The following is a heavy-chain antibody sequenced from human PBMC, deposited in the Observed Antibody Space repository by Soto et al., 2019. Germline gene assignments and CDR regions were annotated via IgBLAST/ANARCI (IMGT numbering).Heavy chain of an antibody. Sequence: QVRLQESGPGLVRPSETLSLICTVSGGSVNTGLNYWGWIRQPPGKVPGWLGYNYYSGYTSYIHSGESRGAMSPDTSQNQSPLRLTSVNAADSALYYCVRRDTSDCTGGLCCPDIHIWGRATKVTVSS. V-gene: IGHV4-61*01. CDR1: GGSVNTGLNY. J-gene: IGHJ3*02. D-gene: IGHD2-8*02. CDR3: VRRDTSDCTGGLCCPDIHI. CDR2: NYYSGYT.